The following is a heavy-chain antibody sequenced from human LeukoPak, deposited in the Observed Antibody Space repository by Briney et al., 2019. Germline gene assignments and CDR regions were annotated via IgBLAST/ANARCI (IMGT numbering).Heavy chain of an antibody. J-gene: IGHJ4*02. CDR3: TTDLQSMTSGSYDY. Sequence: PGGSLRLSCAASGFTFSNAWMTWVRQAPGKGLEWVGRIKRKTDGGIIDYAAPVKGRFTISRDDSKSTLYVQMNGLKTEDTAVHYCTTDLQSMTSGSYDYWGQGTLVTVSS. CDR2: IKRKTDGGII. CDR1: GFTFSNAW. D-gene: IGHD3-10*01. V-gene: IGHV3-15*01.